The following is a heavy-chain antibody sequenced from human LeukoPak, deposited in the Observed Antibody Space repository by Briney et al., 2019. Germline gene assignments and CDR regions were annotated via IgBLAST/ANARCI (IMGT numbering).Heavy chain of an antibody. CDR1: GFTFSGSA. CDR2: IRSKANSYAT. Sequence: GGSLRLSCAASGFTFSGSAMHWVRQASGKGLEWVGRIRSKANSYATAYAASVKGRFTISRDGSKNTAYLQMNSLKTEDTAVYYCTSLSNYDSSGYYGAWYYFDYWGQGTLVTVSS. D-gene: IGHD3-22*01. J-gene: IGHJ4*02. CDR3: TSLSNYDSSGYYGAWYYFDY. V-gene: IGHV3-73*01.